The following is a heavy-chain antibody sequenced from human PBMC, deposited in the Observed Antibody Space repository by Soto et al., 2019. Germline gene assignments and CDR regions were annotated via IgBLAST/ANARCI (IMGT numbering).Heavy chain of an antibody. Sequence: SETLSLTCVVSGDSINNRNLWSWVRQAPGKGLEWIGNIFPTGTTKSNPSLQSRVTISLDKSKNQFSLRLTSVTAAETALYYCARDNCSAGTGNRAFDVWGRGTLVTVSS. CDR3: ARDNCSAGTGNRAFDV. CDR2: IFPTGTT. CDR1: GDSINNRNL. D-gene: IGHD2-15*01. J-gene: IGHJ3*01. V-gene: IGHV4-4*02.